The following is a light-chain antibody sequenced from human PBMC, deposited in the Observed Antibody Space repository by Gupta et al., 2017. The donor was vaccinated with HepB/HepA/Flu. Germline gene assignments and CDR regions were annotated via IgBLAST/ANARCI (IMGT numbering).Light chain of an antibody. CDR3: HQRSTLIP. CDR2: DAS. V-gene: IGKV3-11*01. Sequence: EIVLTQSPATLSLSPGERATLSCRDSQSVSSYLAWYQQKPGQAPRLIIYDASNSASGITGRFSGSGYEKDFTLTSGRREYEAFAVYYAHQRSTLIPFGRGTKVEIK. CDR1: QSVSSY. J-gene: IGKJ1*01.